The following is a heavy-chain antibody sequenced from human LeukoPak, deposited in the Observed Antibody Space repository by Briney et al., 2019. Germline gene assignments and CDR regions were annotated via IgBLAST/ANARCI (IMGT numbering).Heavy chain of an antibody. D-gene: IGHD4-11*01. CDR2: IGGGGTFT. V-gene: IGHV3-23*01. CDR3: AKDLDYTTYGYYFDY. Sequence: GACLSPSCPASGLTLTSSAMDSARLPPGRGMGWVSDIGGGGTFTYYAVSVEGRFTIFRDNSRNMLYLQMNSLRADDTAVYYCAKDLDYTTYGYYFDYWGQGTLVTVSS. CDR1: GLTLTSSA. J-gene: IGHJ4*02.